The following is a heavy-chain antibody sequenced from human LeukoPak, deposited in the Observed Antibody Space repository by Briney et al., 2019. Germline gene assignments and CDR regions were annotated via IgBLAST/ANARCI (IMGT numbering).Heavy chain of an antibody. D-gene: IGHD1-26*01. CDR1: GFTFSDYY. J-gene: IGHJ1*01. CDR3: ARGPYSGSYAEYFQH. Sequence: PGGSLRLSCAASGFTFSDYYMSWIRQAPGKGLEWVSYISSSGSTIYYADSVKGRFTISRDNAKNSLYLQMNSLRAEDTAVYYCARGPYSGSYAEYFQHWGQGTLVTVSS. CDR2: ISSSGSTI. V-gene: IGHV3-11*04.